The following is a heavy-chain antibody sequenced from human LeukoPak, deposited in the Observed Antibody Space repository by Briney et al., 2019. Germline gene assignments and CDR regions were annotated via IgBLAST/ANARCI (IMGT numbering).Heavy chain of an antibody. CDR3: ASVGGHGYSDDSGHYYDFDH. CDR2: IKSKGGGGTA. CDR1: GFNFNVAW. V-gene: IGHV3-15*01. Sequence: GGSLRLSCAASGFNFNVAWMSWVRQAPGKGLEWIGRIKSKGGGGTADYAAPMKGRFVISRDDSKTTLYLQTNSLKADDSAVYYCASVGGHGYSDDSGHYYDFDHWGQGTLVTVSS. D-gene: IGHD3-22*01. J-gene: IGHJ4*02.